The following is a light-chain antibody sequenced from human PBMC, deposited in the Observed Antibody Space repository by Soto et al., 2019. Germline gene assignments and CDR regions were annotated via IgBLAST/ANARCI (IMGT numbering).Light chain of an antibody. CDR3: PQSYSTPPT. V-gene: IGKV1-39*01. Sequence: DIQMTQSPSSLSASVGDRVTITCRASQSISSYLNWYQQKPGKAPKLLIYAASSLQSGVPSRFSGSGSGTDFTLTNSSLQPEDFATYYCPQSYSTPPTFGQVTKLVIK. CDR1: QSISSY. CDR2: AAS. J-gene: IGKJ2*01.